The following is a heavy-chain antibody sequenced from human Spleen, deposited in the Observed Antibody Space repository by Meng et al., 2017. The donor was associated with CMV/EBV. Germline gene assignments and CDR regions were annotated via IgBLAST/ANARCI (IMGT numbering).Heavy chain of an antibody. CDR1: GFTFSNYG. Sequence: GESLKISCAASGFTFSNYGMQWVRQAPGKGLEWVAFIRFDGTTKYYADSVKGRFTISRDNSKNTLYVQMNSLRADDTAVYYCAKDYVIVGNDAFDIWGQGTMVTVSS. CDR3: AKDYVIVGNDAFDI. V-gene: IGHV3-30*02. D-gene: IGHD3-22*01. J-gene: IGHJ3*02. CDR2: IRFDGTTK.